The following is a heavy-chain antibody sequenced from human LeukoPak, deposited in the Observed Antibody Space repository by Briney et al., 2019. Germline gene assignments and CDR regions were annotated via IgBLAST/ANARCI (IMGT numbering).Heavy chain of an antibody. D-gene: IGHD3-22*01. V-gene: IGHV3-30-3*01. CDR2: ISYDGSNK. CDR1: GFTFSSYA. Sequence: GGSLRLSCAASGFTFSSYAMHWVRQAPGKGLEWVAVISYDGSNKYYADSVKGRFTISRDNSKNTLYLQMNSLRAEDTAVYYCARAEGVSNYYDSSSYYPGGFDYWGQGTLVTVSS. J-gene: IGHJ4*02. CDR3: ARAEGVSNYYDSSSYYPGGFDY.